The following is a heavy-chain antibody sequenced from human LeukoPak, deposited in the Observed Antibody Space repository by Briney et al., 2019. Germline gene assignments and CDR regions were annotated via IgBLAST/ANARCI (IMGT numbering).Heavy chain of an antibody. Sequence: SLRLSCAASGFTFDDYAIHWVRQVPGKGLEWVSGINWNSGSIDSADSVKGRFTISRDNAVNSLYLQMNSLRAEDTALYYCAKGYCISTKCFFDYWGQGTLVTVSS. D-gene: IGHD2-2*01. CDR3: AKGYCISTKCFFDY. V-gene: IGHV3-9*01. J-gene: IGHJ4*02. CDR1: GFTFDDYA. CDR2: INWNSGSI.